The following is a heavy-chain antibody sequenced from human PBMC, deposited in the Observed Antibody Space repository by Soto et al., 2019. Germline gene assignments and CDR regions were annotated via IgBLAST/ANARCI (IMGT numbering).Heavy chain of an antibody. CDR3: AKDSNAYYDFWSGYYQPLDAFDI. Sequence: GGSLRLSCAASGFTFSSYAMSWVRQAPGKGLEWVSAISGSGGSTYYADSVKGRFTISRDNPKNTLYLQMNSLRAEDTAVYYCAKDSNAYYDFWSGYYQPLDAFDIWGQGTMVTVSS. CDR1: GFTFSSYA. D-gene: IGHD3-3*01. J-gene: IGHJ3*02. CDR2: ISGSGGST. V-gene: IGHV3-23*01.